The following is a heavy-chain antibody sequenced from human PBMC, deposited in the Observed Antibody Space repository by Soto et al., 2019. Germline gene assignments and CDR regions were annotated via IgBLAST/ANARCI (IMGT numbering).Heavy chain of an antibody. V-gene: IGHV3-23*01. CDR2: ISGSGGST. J-gene: IGHJ4*02. D-gene: IGHD3-3*01. CDR3: AKTPYYDFWSGYFSPSPQDY. CDR1: GFTFSSYA. Sequence: GGSLRFSCAASGFTFSSYAMSWVRQAPGKGLEWVSAISGSGGSTYYADSVKGRFTISRDNSKNTLYLQMNSLRAEDTAVYYCAKTPYYDFWSGYFSPSPQDYWGQGTLVTVSS.